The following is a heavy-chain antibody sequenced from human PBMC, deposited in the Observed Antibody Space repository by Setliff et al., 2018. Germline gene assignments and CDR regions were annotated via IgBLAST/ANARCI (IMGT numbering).Heavy chain of an antibody. J-gene: IGHJ6*02. Sequence: EASVKVSCKASGGTFSSYAISWVRQAPGQGLEWMGGIIPIFGTANYAQKFQGRVTITADESTSTAYMELSSLRSEDTAVYYRARDSRGLVPAAIEGSYYYYGMDVWGQGTTVTVSS. D-gene: IGHD2-2*02. CDR3: ARDSRGLVPAAIEGSYYYYGMDV. CDR1: GGTFSSYA. V-gene: IGHV1-69*13. CDR2: IIPIFGTA.